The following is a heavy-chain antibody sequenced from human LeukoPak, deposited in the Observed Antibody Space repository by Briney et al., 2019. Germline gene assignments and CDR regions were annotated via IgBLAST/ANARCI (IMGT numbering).Heavy chain of an antibody. CDR3: ARSIEDYYDTSGYTFDY. J-gene: IGHJ4*02. D-gene: IGHD3-22*01. V-gene: IGHV3-64*02. Sequence: PGGSLRLSCAASGFTFRSYAMHWVRKAPGKGLEYVAAISSKGGSTYYADSVKGRFLISRDNSKDTLYLHMGSLRAEDMAVYYCARSIEDYYDTSGYTFDYWGQGALVTVSS. CDR2: ISSKGGST. CDR1: GFTFRSYA.